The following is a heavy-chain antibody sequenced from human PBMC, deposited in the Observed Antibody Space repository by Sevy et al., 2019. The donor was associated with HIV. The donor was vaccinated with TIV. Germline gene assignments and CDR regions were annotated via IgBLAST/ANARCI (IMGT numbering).Heavy chain of an antibody. D-gene: IGHD6-19*01. J-gene: IGHJ4*02. CDR2: IFSSGST. Sequence: GGSLRLSCAISGFTVNDKYIIWVRQAPGKGLEWVSVIFSSGSTYYAESAKGRFTISRDNSKNTVDLQMTSVRAEDTTVYYCVSLFLSYRSGWSYFDYWGQGTLVTVSS. CDR3: VSLFLSYRSGWSYFDY. V-gene: IGHV3-66*02. CDR1: GFTVNDKY.